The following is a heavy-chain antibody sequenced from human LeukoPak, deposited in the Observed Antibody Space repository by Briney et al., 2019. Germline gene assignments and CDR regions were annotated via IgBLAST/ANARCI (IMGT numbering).Heavy chain of an antibody. Sequence: SVKGRFTISRDNAKNSPYLQMNSLRAEDTAVYYCARAFGENYWGQGTLVTVSS. J-gene: IGHJ4*02. D-gene: IGHD3-10*01. V-gene: IGHV3-11*06. CDR3: ARAFGENY.